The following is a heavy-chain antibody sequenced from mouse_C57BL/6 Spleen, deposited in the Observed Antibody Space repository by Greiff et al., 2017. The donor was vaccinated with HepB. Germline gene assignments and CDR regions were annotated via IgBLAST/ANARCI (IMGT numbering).Heavy chain of an antibody. CDR1: GFTFSSYA. CDR3: TREGDYEGYFDY. Sequence: EVQLKESGEGLVKPGGSLKLSCAASGFTFSSYAMSWVRQTPEKRLEWVAYISSGGDYIYYADTVKGRFTISRDNARNTLYLQMSSLKSEDTAMYYCTREGDYEGYFDYWGQGTTLTVSS. V-gene: IGHV5-9-1*02. J-gene: IGHJ2*01. CDR2: ISSGGDYI. D-gene: IGHD2-4*01.